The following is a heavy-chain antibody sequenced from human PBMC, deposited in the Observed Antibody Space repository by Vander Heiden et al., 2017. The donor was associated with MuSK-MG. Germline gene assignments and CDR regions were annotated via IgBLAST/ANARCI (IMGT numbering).Heavy chain of an antibody. J-gene: IGHJ5*02. CDR1: GFTFSSSG. Sequence: QVQLVESGGGVVQPGRSRRLACAASGFTFSSSGMHWVRQAPGKGLEWGAFIWYDGSNKYYADPVKGRFTISRDNSKNTLYLQMNSLRAEDTAVYYCARQRDCSSTSCHKSGWFDPWGQGTLGTVSS. D-gene: IGHD2-2*02. CDR3: ARQRDCSSTSCHKSGWFDP. V-gene: IGHV3-33*01. CDR2: IWYDGSNK.